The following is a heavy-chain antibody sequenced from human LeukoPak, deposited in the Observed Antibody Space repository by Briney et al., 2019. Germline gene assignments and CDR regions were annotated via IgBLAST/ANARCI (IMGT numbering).Heavy chain of an antibody. V-gene: IGHV3-48*01. D-gene: IGHD2-15*01. CDR1: GFTFSSYS. J-gene: IGHJ4*02. CDR2: ISGSSSTI. CDR3: ARDRYGVSYCSGGSCRFDY. Sequence: GGSLRLSCAASGFTFSSYSMNWVRQAPGKGLEWVSYISGSSSTIYYADSVKGRFTISRDNAKNSLYLQMNSLRAEDTAVYYCARDRYGVSYCSGGSCRFDYWGQGTLVTVSS.